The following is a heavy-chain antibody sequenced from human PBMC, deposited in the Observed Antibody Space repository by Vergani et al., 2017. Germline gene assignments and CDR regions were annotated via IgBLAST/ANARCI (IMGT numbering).Heavy chain of an antibody. Sequence: QLQLQESGPGLVKPSETLSLTCTVSGGSISSSSYYWGWIRQPPGKGLEWIGSIYYSGSTYYNPSLKSRVTISVDTSKNQFSLKLSSVTAADTAVYYCARCVNHGSGSYDIRGSPRPGGWFDPWGQGTLVTVSS. CDR1: GGSISSSSYY. D-gene: IGHD3-10*01. V-gene: IGHV4-39*01. CDR3: ARCVNHGSGSYDIRGSPRPGGWFDP. J-gene: IGHJ5*02. CDR2: IYYSGST.